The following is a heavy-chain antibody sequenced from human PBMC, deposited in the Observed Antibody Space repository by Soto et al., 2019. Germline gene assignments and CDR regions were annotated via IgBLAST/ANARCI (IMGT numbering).Heavy chain of an antibody. CDR3: AREVPLGSNDAFDI. D-gene: IGHD3-16*01. V-gene: IGHV1-2*04. Sequence: ASVKVSCKASGYTFTGYYMHWVRQAPGQGLEWMGWINPNSGGTNYAQKFQGWVTMTRDTSISTAYMELSRLRSDDTVVYYCAREVPLGSNDAFDIWGQGTMVTVSS. CDR2: INPNSGGT. CDR1: GYTFTGYY. J-gene: IGHJ3*02.